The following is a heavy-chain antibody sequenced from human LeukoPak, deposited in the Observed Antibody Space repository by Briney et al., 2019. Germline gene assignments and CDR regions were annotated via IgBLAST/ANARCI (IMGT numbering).Heavy chain of an antibody. J-gene: IGHJ4*02. CDR3: AKVSFDGGVIPYFDS. Sequence: GGSLRLSCAASGFSFTKYAMSWVRQAPGKGLEWVSGMSSSGDSTDYADSVKGRFTISRDNPKNTLYLQMDSLRVEDTAVFYCAKVSFDGGVIPYFDSWGQGTVVTVSS. D-gene: IGHD3-16*02. V-gene: IGHV3-23*01. CDR1: GFSFTKYA. CDR2: MSSSGDST.